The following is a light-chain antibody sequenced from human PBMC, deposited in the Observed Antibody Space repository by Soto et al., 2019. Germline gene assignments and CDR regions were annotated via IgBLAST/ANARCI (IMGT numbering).Light chain of an antibody. J-gene: IGKJ1*01. CDR1: QSVLYKSNNKNY. CDR3: QQYYSTPPWT. V-gene: IGKV4-1*01. Sequence: DIVMTQSPDSLAVSLGERATINCKSSQSVLYKSNNKNYLAWYQQKPGQPPKLLIYWASTRESGVPDRFSGSGFGTDFTLPIRRLEGEDGAVYFCQQYYSTPPWTFGQGTKVDIK. CDR2: WAS.